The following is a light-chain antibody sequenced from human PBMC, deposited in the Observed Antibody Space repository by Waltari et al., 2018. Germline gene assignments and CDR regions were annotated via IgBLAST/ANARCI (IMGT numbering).Light chain of an antibody. CDR2: AVS. CDR3: SSFTSSTTGI. J-gene: IGLJ2*01. Sequence: SALTQPDSVSGSPGQSITISCSGISSDSGGYNYVSWYQQHPGEAPKVIIYAVSNRPSGVSHRFSGSKSGSSASLTISGLQAEDEADYYCSSFTSSTTGIFGGGTKLTVL. CDR1: SSDSGGYNY. V-gene: IGLV2-14*01.